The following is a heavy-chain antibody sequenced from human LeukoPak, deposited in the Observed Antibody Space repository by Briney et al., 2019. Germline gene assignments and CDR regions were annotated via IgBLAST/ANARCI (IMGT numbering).Heavy chain of an antibody. V-gene: IGHV1-18*01. CDR2: ISAYNGNT. CDR3: ARGARGEGSGYYYYYMDV. D-gene: IGHD3-10*01. J-gene: IGHJ6*03. CDR1: GYTFTSYG. Sequence: ASVKVSCKASGYTFTSYGISWVRQAPGQGLEWMGWISAYNGNTNYAQKLQGRVTMTTDTSTSTAYMELRSLRSEDTAVYYCARGARGEGSGYYYYYMDVWGKGTTVTVSS.